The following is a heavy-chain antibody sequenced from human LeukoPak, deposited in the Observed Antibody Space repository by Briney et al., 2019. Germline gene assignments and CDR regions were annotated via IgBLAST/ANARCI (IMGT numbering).Heavy chain of an antibody. V-gene: IGHV3-21*01. J-gene: IGHJ4*02. CDR3: AGRRVLDASSDY. Sequence: GGSLRLSCAASGFNFGSYAMNWVRQAPGKGLEWVSSISSGSSFIYYADSVKGRFTISRDNAKNSLYLQMNSLRAEDTAVYYCAGRRVLDASSDYWGQGTLVTVSS. CDR2: ISSGSSFI. D-gene: IGHD3-16*01. CDR1: GFNFGSYA.